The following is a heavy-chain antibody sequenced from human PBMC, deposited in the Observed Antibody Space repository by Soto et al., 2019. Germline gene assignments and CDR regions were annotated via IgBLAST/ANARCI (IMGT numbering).Heavy chain of an antibody. J-gene: IGHJ4*02. D-gene: IGHD3-10*01. CDR1: GGSISSGGYY. CDR2: IYYSGST. V-gene: IGHV4-31*03. Sequence: SETLSLTCTVSGGSISSGGYYWSWIRQHPGKGLEWIGYIYYSGSTYYNPSLKSRVTISVDTSKNQFSLKLSSVTAADTAVYYCARAGWFGEFEIDYWGQGTLVTVSS. CDR3: ARAGWFGEFEIDY.